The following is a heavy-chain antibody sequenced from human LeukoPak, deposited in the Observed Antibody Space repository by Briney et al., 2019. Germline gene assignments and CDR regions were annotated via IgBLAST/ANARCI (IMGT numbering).Heavy chain of an antibody. Sequence: PGGSLRLSCVASGLNSDDSAMHWVRQAPGKGLEWVSLISADGGSTFSADSVKGRFSISIDNSKNSLYLQMNSLRSEDTAMYYCAKESGKFDYWGQGTLVAVSS. CDR2: ISADGGST. CDR3: AKESGKFDY. V-gene: IGHV3-43*02. CDR1: GLNSDDSA. J-gene: IGHJ4*02.